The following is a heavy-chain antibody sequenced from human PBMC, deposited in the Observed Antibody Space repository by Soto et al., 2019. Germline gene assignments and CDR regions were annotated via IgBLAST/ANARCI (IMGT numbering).Heavy chain of an antibody. D-gene: IGHD6-6*01. CDR1: GGSFSGYY. Sequence: SETLSLTCAVYGGSFSGYYWSWIRQPPGKGLEWIREINHSGSTNYNPSLKSRVTISVDTSKNQFSLKLSSVTAADTAVYYCARKGPSIAARQMYYYYYMDVWGKGTTVTVSS. V-gene: IGHV4-34*01. J-gene: IGHJ6*03. CDR2: INHSGST. CDR3: ARKGPSIAARQMYYYYYMDV.